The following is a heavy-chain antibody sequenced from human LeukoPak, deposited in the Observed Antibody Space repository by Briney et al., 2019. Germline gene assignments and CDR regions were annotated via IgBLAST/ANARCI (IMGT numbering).Heavy chain of an antibody. D-gene: IGHD2-8*01. CDR2: IYYSGST. J-gene: IGHJ4*02. Sequence: SETLSLTXTVSGGSISSYYWSWIRQPPGKGLEWIGDIYYSGSTNYNPSLKSRVTISVDTSKNQFSLKLSSVTAADTAVYYCARARPDCTNGVCSPFDYWGQGTLVTVSS. CDR1: GGSISSYY. CDR3: ARARPDCTNGVCSPFDY. V-gene: IGHV4-59*01.